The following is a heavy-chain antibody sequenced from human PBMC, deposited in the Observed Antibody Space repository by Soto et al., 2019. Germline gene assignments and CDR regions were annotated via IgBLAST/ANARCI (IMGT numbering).Heavy chain of an antibody. CDR1: GFTFSSYA. Sequence: EVQLLESGGGLVQPGGSLRLSCAASGFTFSSYAMSWVRQAPGKGLEWVSAISGSGGSTYYADSVKGRFTISRDNSKNTLYLQMNSLRAGDTAVYYWAKGGQQLGGGYFDYWGQGTLVTVSS. CDR3: AKGGQQLGGGYFDY. CDR2: ISGSGGST. J-gene: IGHJ4*02. D-gene: IGHD6-13*01. V-gene: IGHV3-23*01.